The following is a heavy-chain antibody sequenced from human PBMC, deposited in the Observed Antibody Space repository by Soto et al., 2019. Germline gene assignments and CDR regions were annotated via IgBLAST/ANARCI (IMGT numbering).Heavy chain of an antibody. Sequence: SVKVSCKASGFTFTSSAMQWVRQARGQRLEWIGWIVVGSGNTNYAQKFQERVTITRDMSTSTAYMELSSLRSEDTAVYYCASCTPCYYFRRPEGKNSYGMDVWGQGTTVTVSS. D-gene: IGHD2-21*01. CDR3: ASCTPCYYFRRPEGKNSYGMDV. CDR2: IVVGSGNT. V-gene: IGHV1-58*02. J-gene: IGHJ6*02. CDR1: GFTFTSSA.